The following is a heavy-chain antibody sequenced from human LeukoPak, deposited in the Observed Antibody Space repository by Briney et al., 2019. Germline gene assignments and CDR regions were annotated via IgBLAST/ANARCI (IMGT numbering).Heavy chain of an antibody. J-gene: IGHJ4*02. CDR2: IYYSGST. CDR1: GGSISSSSYC. CDR3: ASLIAAAVDY. D-gene: IGHD6-13*01. V-gene: IGHV4-39*07. Sequence: SETLSLTCTVSGGSISSSSYCWGWIRQPPGKGLEWIGSIYYSGSTYYNPSLKSRVTISVDTSKNQFSLKLSSVTAADTAVYYCASLIAAAVDYWGQGTLVTVSS.